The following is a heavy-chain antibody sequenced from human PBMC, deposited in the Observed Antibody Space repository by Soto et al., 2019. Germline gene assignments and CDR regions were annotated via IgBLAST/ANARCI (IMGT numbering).Heavy chain of an antibody. D-gene: IGHD6-25*01. V-gene: IGHV1-69*01. CDR3: AYQRGGGYYYGMDI. Sequence: QEQLVQSGTEVKKPGSSVRVSCKASGGTFSSYAISWVRQAPGQGLEWMGGIIPVFGTANYAQKFQGRVTITAGESSSTAYMELSGLTSEDTAVYYCAYQRGGGYYYGMDIWGQGTAVTVSS. CDR2: IIPVFGTA. J-gene: IGHJ6*02. CDR1: GGTFSSYA.